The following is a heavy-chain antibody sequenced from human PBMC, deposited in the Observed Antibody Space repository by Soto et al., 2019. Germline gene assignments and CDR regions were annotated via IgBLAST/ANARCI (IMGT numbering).Heavy chain of an antibody. V-gene: IGHV3-23*01. J-gene: IGHJ4*02. CDR1: GFTFSSYA. D-gene: IGHD3-22*01. Sequence: GGSLRLSCAASGFTFSSYAMSWVRQAPGKGLEWVSAISGSGGSTYYADSVKGRFTISRDSSKNTLYLQMNSLRAEDTAAYYCAKVVSITMIVVVIPYFDYWGQGTLVTVSS. CDR3: AKVVSITMIVVVIPYFDY. CDR2: ISGSGGST.